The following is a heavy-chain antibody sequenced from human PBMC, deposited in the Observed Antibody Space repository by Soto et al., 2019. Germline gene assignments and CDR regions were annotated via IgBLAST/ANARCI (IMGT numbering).Heavy chain of an antibody. D-gene: IGHD3-22*01. V-gene: IGHV3-23*01. CDR1: GFTFSSYA. CDR3: AKYSSYWDEDY. J-gene: IGHJ4*02. CDR2: ISGSGEST. Sequence: EVQLLESGGGLVQPGGSQRLSCAASGFTFSSYAMTWVRQAPGEGLQWVSSISGSGESTFHADSVKGRFTISRDNSKNTLTLQMNSLRAEDTAIYYCAKYSSYWDEDYWGQGTLVTVSS.